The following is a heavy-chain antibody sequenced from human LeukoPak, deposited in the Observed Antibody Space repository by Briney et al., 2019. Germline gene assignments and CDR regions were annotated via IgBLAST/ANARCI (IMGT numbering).Heavy chain of an antibody. Sequence: GGSLRLSCAASGFTFSSYWMHWVRQAPGKGLEWVSAISGSGGSTYYADSVKGRFTISRDNSKNTLYLQMNSLRAEDTAVYYCAKYYDFGHAFDIWGQGTMVTVSS. V-gene: IGHV3-23*01. CDR3: AKYYDFGHAFDI. J-gene: IGHJ3*02. D-gene: IGHD3-3*01. CDR2: ISGSGGST. CDR1: GFTFSSYW.